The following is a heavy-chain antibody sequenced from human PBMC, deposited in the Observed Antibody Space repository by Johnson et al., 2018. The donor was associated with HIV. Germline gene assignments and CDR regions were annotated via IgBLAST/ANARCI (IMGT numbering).Heavy chain of an antibody. Sequence: QMLLVESGGGVVQPGRSLRLSCAASGFTFSNYGMHWVRQAPGKGLEWVAVISYDGSYKYYTDSVRGRFTISRDNAKKTLYLQMSSLRIEDTAVYYCATTGQQQIRRPPRAFDIWGQGTMVTVSS. CDR2: ISYDGSYK. V-gene: IGHV3-30*03. J-gene: IGHJ3*02. CDR3: ATTGQQQIRRPPRAFDI. D-gene: IGHD6-13*01. CDR1: GFTFSNYG.